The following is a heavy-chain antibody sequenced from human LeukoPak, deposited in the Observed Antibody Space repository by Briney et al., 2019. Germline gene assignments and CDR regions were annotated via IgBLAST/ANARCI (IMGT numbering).Heavy chain of an antibody. J-gene: IGHJ4*02. D-gene: IGHD2-2*01. V-gene: IGHV1-2*02. CDR3: ARDSLYCSSTSCYPDY. Sequence: ASVKVSCKASGYTFTGYYMHWVRQAPGQGLEWMGWINPNSGGTNYAQKFQGRVTMTRDTSISTAYMELSRLRSDDTAVYYCARDSLYCSSTSCYPDYWGQGTLVTVSS. CDR1: GYTFTGYY. CDR2: INPNSGGT.